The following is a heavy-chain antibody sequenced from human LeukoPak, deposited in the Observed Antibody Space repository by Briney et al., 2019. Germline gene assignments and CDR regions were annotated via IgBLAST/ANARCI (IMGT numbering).Heavy chain of an antibody. J-gene: IGHJ4*02. D-gene: IGHD6-13*01. V-gene: IGHV3-23*01. CDR3: AKDPSLAESSSWGWDY. CDR1: GFTFSSYA. CDR2: ISGSGGST. Sequence: PGGSLRLSCAASGFTFSSYAMSWVRQAPGKGLEWVSAISGSGGSTYYADSVKGRFTISRDNSKNTLYLQMNSLRAEDTAVYYCAKDPSLAESSSWGWDYWGQGTLVTVSS.